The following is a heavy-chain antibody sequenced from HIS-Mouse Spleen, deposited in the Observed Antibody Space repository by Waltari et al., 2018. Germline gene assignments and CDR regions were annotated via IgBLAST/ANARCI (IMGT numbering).Heavy chain of an antibody. D-gene: IGHD4-4*01. CDR3: ARGEMATVEEAFDI. V-gene: IGHV4-39*07. CDR1: GGSISSSSYY. Sequence: QLQLQESGPGLVKPSETLSLTCTVYGGSISSSSYYWGWIRQPPGKGLEWIGSIYYRGSTYYNPSLKSRVTISVDTSKNQFSLKLSSVTAADTAVYYCARGEMATVEEAFDIWGQGTMVTVSS. J-gene: IGHJ3*02. CDR2: IYYRGST.